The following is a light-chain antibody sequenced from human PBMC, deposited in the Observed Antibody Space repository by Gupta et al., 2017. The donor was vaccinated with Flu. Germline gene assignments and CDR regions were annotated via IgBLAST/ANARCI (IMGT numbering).Light chain of an antibody. CDR2: EVS. V-gene: IGLV2-14*01. CDR3: SSYTISSTRV. Sequence: SSLPQPASASGSPPRSITISCTGTSSDVGGYNYVSWYQQHPGKAPKLMIYEVSNRPSGVANRFSGSKSGNTASLTISGLQAEDEADYYCSSYTISSTRVFGGGTKLTVL. CDR1: SSDVGGYNY. J-gene: IGLJ3*02.